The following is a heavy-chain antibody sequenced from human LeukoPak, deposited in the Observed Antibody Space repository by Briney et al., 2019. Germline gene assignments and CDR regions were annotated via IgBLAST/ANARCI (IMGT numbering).Heavy chain of an antibody. CDR2: ISAYNGNT. CDR3: ARDQRYSSGSGDFQH. Sequence: ASVKVSCKASGYTFTSYGISWVRQAPGQGLEWMGWISAYNGNTNYAQKLQGRVTMTRDTSTSTVYMELSSLRSEDTAVYYCARDQRYSSGSGDFQHWGQGTLVTVSS. D-gene: IGHD6-19*01. V-gene: IGHV1-18*01. J-gene: IGHJ1*01. CDR1: GYTFTSYG.